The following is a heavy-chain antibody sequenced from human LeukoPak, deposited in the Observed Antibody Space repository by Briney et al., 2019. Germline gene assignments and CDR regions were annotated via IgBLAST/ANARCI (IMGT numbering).Heavy chain of an antibody. Sequence: PGGSLRLSWAASGFTFKSYSINLVRQAPGKGLEWVSSISSSSSYIYYADSVKGRFTISRDNAKNSLYLQMNSLRDEDTAMYYCARDLAVSDYWGQGTLVTVSS. V-gene: IGHV3-21*01. CDR3: ARDLAVSDY. CDR2: ISSSSSYI. J-gene: IGHJ4*02. CDR1: GFTFKSYS.